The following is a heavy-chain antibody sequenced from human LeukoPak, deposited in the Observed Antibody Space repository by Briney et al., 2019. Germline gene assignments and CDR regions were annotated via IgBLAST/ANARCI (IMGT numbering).Heavy chain of an antibody. V-gene: IGHV3-48*04. CDR1: GFIFNSYG. Sequence: GGSLRLSCAASGFIFNSYGMHWVRQAPGKGLEWVSGTSGSGGTTYYADSVKGRFTISRDNAKNSLYLQMNSLRAEDTAVYYCARGSGYSYGWNAFDIWGQGTMVTVSS. CDR2: TSGSGGTT. J-gene: IGHJ3*02. CDR3: ARGSGYSYGWNAFDI. D-gene: IGHD5-18*01.